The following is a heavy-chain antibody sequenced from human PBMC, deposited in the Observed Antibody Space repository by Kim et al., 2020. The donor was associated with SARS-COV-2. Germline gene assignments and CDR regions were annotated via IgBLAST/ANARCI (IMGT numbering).Heavy chain of an antibody. CDR2: IIPIFGTA. J-gene: IGHJ4*02. Sequence: SVKVSCKASGGTFSSYAISWVRQAPGQGLEWMGGIIPIFGTANYAQKFQGRVTITADESTSTAYMELSSLRSEDTAVYYCAREGYCSGGSCYPFDYWGQGTLVTVSS. D-gene: IGHD2-15*01. CDR3: AREGYCSGGSCYPFDY. CDR1: GGTFSSYA. V-gene: IGHV1-69*13.